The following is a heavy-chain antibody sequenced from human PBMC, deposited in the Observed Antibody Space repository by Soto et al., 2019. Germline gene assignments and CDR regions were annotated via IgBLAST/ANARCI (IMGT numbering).Heavy chain of an antibody. Sequence: GGSLRLSCAASGFTFSSYAMSWVRQAPGKGLEWVSVISGSGGATYYADSVKGRFTISRDNAKNSLYLQMNSLRAEDTAVYYCANPFYGRPHWGQGTLVTVSS. CDR2: ISGSGGAT. CDR3: ANPFYGRPH. CDR1: GFTFSSYA. D-gene: IGHD4-17*01. J-gene: IGHJ4*02. V-gene: IGHV3-23*01.